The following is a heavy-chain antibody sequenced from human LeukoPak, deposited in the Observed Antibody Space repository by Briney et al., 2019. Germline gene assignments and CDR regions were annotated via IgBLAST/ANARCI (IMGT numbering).Heavy chain of an antibody. CDR2: ISDSGST. J-gene: IGHJ5*01. CDR1: GGSIGTSAYY. D-gene: IGHD3-16*01. CDR3: ARGRYNYGWHDS. V-gene: IGHV4-31*03. Sequence: PSETLSLTCTVSGGSIGTSAYYWNWIRQHPGKGLEWIGFISDSGSTLYNSSLKSRVSISSDTSKGQFSLKLTSVTAADMAVYYCARGRYNYGWHDSWGQGTLVIVSS.